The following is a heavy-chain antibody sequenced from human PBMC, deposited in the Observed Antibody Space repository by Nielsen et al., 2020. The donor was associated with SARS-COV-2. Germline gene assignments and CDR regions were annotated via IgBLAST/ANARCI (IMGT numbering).Heavy chain of an antibody. J-gene: IGHJ4*02. CDR1: GYTFTSYD. D-gene: IGHD3-22*01. CDR2: MNPNSGNT. CDR3: AIPNSTYYDSSGYYPMDY. Sequence: ASVKVSCKASGYTFTSYDINWVRQATGQGLEWMGWMNPNSGNTGYAQKFQGRVTMTRNTSISTAYMELSSLRSEDTAVYYCAIPNSTYYDSSGYYPMDYWGQGTLVTVSS. V-gene: IGHV1-8*01.